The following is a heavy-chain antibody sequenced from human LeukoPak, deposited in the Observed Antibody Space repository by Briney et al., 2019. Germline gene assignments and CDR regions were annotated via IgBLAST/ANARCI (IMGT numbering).Heavy chain of an antibody. V-gene: IGHV3-30*02. CDR2: IRYDGSNK. CDR3: AKEGTASKPSDLDY. D-gene: IGHD2-21*02. J-gene: IGHJ4*02. Sequence: PGGSLRLSCAASGFIFSDYGMHWVRQAPGKGLEWVTFIRYDGSNKYYADSVKGRFTISRDNSKNTLYLQMNSLTPEDTAVYYCAKEGTASKPSDLDYRGQGTLVTVSS. CDR1: GFIFSDYG.